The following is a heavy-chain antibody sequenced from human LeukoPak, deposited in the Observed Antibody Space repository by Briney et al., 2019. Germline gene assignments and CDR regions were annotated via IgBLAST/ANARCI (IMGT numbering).Heavy chain of an antibody. CDR1: GFTFSSYA. CDR2: ISGSGST. CDR3: ARNRGSGSLTQYSFDY. D-gene: IGHD1-26*01. J-gene: IGHJ4*02. Sequence: GGSLRLSCAASGFTFSSYAMSWVRQAPGKGLEWVSAISGSGSTYYTDSVKGRFTISRDNSKNTLYLQMNSLRAEDTAIYYCARNRGSGSLTQYSFDYWGRGTLVTVSS. V-gene: IGHV3-23*01.